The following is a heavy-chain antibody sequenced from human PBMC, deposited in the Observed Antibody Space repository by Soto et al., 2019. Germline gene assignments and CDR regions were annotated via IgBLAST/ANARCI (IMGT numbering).Heavy chain of an antibody. CDR3: ATYYYDSSGYLTFDY. V-gene: IGHV4-4*02. CDR1: GGSISSSNW. J-gene: IGHJ4*02. D-gene: IGHD3-22*01. Sequence: SETLSLTCAVSGGSISSSNWWSWVRQPPGKGLEWIGEIYHSGSTNYNPSLKSRVTISVDKSKNQFSLKLSSVTAADTAVYYCATYYYDSSGYLTFDYWGQGTLVTVSS. CDR2: IYHSGST.